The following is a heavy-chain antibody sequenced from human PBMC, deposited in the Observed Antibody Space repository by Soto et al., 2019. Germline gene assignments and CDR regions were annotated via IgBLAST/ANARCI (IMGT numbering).Heavy chain of an antibody. D-gene: IGHD1-1*01. CDR1: GFTVSSNY. Sequence: GGSLRLSCAASGFTVSSNYMSWVRQAPGKGLEWVSVIYSGGSTYYPDSVKGRFTLSTDNSKNTVYLQMNSLRAEDTAVYYCARDSRVDLRNQKEYCYYGMDVWGQGTTVTVSS. V-gene: IGHV3-53*01. CDR2: IYSGGST. CDR3: ARDSRVDLRNQKEYCYYGMDV. J-gene: IGHJ6*02.